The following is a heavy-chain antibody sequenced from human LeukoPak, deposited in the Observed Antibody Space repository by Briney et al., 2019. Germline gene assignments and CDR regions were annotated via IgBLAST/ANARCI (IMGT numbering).Heavy chain of an antibody. Sequence: GGSLRLSCAASGFTFSNAWMNWVRQAPGKGLECVAVVSHDTSTECYGDSVRGRFTISRDNSKNTLYLQMNSLKVEDTAVYYCARGSLLRYFDWLSPGTWGQGTVVTVSS. V-gene: IGHV3-30-3*01. CDR3: ARGSLLRYFDWLSPGT. J-gene: IGHJ5*02. CDR2: VSHDTSTE. CDR1: GFTFSNAW. D-gene: IGHD3-9*01.